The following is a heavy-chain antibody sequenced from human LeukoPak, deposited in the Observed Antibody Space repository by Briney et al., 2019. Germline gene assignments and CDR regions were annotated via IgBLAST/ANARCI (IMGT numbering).Heavy chain of an antibody. Sequence: PSETLSLTCTVSGGSISSGGYYWSWIRQPPGKGLEWIGYIYHSGSTNYNPSLKSRVTISVDKSKNQFSLKLSSVTAADTAVYYCARVPAQGELLRVPDYWGQGTLVTVSS. CDR1: GGSISSGGYY. V-gene: IGHV4-30-2*01. CDR2: IYHSGST. CDR3: ARVPAQGELLRVPDY. J-gene: IGHJ4*02. D-gene: IGHD1-26*01.